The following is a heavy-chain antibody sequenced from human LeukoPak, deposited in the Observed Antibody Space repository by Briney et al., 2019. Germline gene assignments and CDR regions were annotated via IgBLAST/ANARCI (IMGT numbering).Heavy chain of an antibody. D-gene: IGHD6-13*01. CDR2: ISGSGGST. CDR3: AKGGERAAAGLFDY. CDR1: GFTFSSYA. J-gene: IGHJ4*02. V-gene: IGHV3-23*01. Sequence: GGSLRLSCAASGFTFSSYAMSWVRLAPGKGLEWDSAISGSGGSTYYADSVKGRFTISRDNSKNTLYLQMHSLRAEDTAVYYCAKGGERAAAGLFDYWGQGTLVTVSS.